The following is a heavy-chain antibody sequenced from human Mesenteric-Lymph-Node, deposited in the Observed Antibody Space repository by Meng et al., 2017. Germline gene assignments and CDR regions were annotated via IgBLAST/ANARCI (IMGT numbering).Heavy chain of an antibody. D-gene: IGHD6-19*01. CDR1: GGSISTSGYY. Sequence: PEPRGAGPGRVRPPEALSLTCSVSGGSISTSGYYWGWIRQPPGKGLEWIGSIGHSGFTYYTPSLKSRVTVSIDTSRNQFSLWLTSVTAADTAVYYCVRSSAWVRTGFDPWGQGTLVTVSS. J-gene: IGHJ5*02. CDR3: VRSSAWVRTGFDP. V-gene: IGHV4-39*01. CDR2: IGHSGFT.